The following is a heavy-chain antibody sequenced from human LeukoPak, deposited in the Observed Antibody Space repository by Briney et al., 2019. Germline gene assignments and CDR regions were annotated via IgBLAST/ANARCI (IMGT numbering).Heavy chain of an antibody. Sequence: GESLKISCKGSGYTFTNYWIGWVRQMPGKGLEWMGIIYPGDSDTRYSPSFQGQVTISADKSISTAYLQWSSLKASDTAMYYCARREGSTSFWGAFHIWGQGTMVTVSS. J-gene: IGHJ3*02. CDR1: GYTFTNYW. CDR2: IYPGDSDT. V-gene: IGHV5-51*01. D-gene: IGHD2-2*01. CDR3: ARREGSTSFWGAFHI.